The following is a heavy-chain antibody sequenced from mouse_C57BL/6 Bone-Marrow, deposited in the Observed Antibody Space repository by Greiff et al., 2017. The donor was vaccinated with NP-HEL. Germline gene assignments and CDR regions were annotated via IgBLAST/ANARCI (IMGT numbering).Heavy chain of an antibody. Sequence: EVQLQESGPGLVKPSQSLSLTCSVTGYSITSGYYWNWIRQFPGNKLEWMGYISYDGSNNYNPSLKNRISITRDTSKNQFFLKLNSVNTEDTATYYCAREGDGNYDYWGQGTTLTVSS. CDR1: GYSITSGYY. CDR3: AREGDGNYDY. CDR2: ISYDGSN. D-gene: IGHD2-1*01. J-gene: IGHJ2*01. V-gene: IGHV3-6*01.